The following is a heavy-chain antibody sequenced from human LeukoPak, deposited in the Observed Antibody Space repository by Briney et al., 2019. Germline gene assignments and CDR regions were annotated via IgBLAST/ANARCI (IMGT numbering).Heavy chain of an antibody. J-gene: IGHJ4*02. CDR2: IHHGGSI. V-gene: IGHV4-4*02. Sequence: SGTLSLTCAVSGGSISSSHWWSWVRQPPGKGVEWIGEIHHGGSINYNPSLKSRVTISIDKSKNQFSLKLNSVTAADTAVYYCARVAVRFGEDLPNYFDYWGQGTLVTVSS. CDR3: ARVAVRFGEDLPNYFDY. CDR1: GGSISSSHW. D-gene: IGHD3-10*01.